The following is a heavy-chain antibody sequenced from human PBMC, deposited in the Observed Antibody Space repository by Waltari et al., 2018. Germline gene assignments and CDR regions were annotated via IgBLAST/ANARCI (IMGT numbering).Heavy chain of an antibody. CDR2: MSYDGGDE. CDR3: ARDSFTYDINGVFDY. J-gene: IGHJ4*02. V-gene: IGHV3-30-3*01. Sequence: QVQLVESGGGVVLPGRSLRLSCAASGFTFSSYAVHWVRQAPGKGLDCVAFMSYDGGDEYYADSVKGRFTISIDISKSTLYLQMTSLRAEDTAVYYCARDSFTYDINGVFDYWGQGTLVTVSS. CDR1: GFTFSSYA. D-gene: IGHD3-22*01.